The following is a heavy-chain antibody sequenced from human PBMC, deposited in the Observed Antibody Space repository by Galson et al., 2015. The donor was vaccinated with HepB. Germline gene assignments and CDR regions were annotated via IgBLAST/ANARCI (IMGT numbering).Heavy chain of an antibody. Sequence: SLRLSCAASGFTFSSYWMHWVRQVSGKGLVWVSRIKTDGSSTDYADSVKGRFTISRDNAKNTLYLQMNSLRAEDTAVYYCARGKGLERPDFDYWGQGILVTVSS. V-gene: IGHV3-74*01. D-gene: IGHD1-1*01. CDR3: ARGKGLERPDFDY. CDR1: GFTFSSYW. J-gene: IGHJ4*02. CDR2: IKTDGSST.